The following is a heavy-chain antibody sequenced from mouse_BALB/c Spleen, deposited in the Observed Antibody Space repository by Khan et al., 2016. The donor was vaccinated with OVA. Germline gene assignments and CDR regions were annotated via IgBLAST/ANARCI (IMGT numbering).Heavy chain of an antibody. Sequence: QVQLKQSGPGLVQPSPSLSITCTVSGFSLTSYGVHWVSQSPGTGLEWMGVIWSVGSTDYNEDFISRMNIRKDNSKSQAFFKMNIRQANYTAVYCGARNYDDDEGCAYWGQGTLVTVSA. V-gene: IGHV2-2*02. J-gene: IGHJ3*01. D-gene: IGHD2-4*01. CDR3: ARNYDDDEGCAY. CDR2: IWSVGST. CDR1: GFSLTSYG.